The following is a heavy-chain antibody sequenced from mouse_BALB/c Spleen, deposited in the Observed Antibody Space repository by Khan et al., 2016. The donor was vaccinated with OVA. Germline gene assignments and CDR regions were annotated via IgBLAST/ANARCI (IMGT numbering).Heavy chain of an antibody. CDR1: GFTFSNFG. CDR2: MSSGSSTI. J-gene: IGHJ1*01. CDR3: ARSGGNFHWYFDV. V-gene: IGHV5-17*02. Sequence: EVQLVESGGGLVQPGGSRKLSCAASGFTFSNFGMHWIRQAPKKGLEWVAYMSSGSSTIYYVDTVKDRFTISRDNLKNILFLQMTSLRSEDTAMYYCARSGGNFHWYFDVWGAGTSVTVSS. D-gene: IGHD3-1*01.